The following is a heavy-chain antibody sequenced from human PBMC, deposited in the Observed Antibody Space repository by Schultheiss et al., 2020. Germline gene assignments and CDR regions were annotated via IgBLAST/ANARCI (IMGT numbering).Heavy chain of an antibody. CDR3: AREWELALFDY. Sequence: ASVKVSGKASGYTFTSYAMHWVRQAPGQGLEWMGWINPNSGGTNYAQKFQGWVTMTRDTSISTAYMELSRLRSEDTAVYYCAREWELALFDYWGQGTLVTVSS. CDR1: GYTFTSYA. J-gene: IGHJ4*02. V-gene: IGHV1-2*04. CDR2: INPNSGGT. D-gene: IGHD1-26*01.